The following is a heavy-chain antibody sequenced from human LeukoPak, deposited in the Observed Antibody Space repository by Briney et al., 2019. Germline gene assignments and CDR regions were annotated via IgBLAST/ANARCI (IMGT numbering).Heavy chain of an antibody. CDR1: GFIFSDSW. V-gene: IGHV3-7*03. Sequence: GGSLRLSCTVSGFIFSDSWMAWIRQTPGKGLEWVAIIEKNGSGKNYVDSVKGRFIISRDNAKNSLFLQMDSLKVEDTAIYYCTTDRWYSADHWGQGTLVTVSS. D-gene: IGHD2-15*01. CDR2: IEKNGSGK. CDR3: TTDRWYSADH. J-gene: IGHJ5*02.